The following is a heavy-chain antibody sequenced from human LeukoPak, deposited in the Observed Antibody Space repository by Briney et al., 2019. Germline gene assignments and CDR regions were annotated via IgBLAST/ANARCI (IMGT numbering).Heavy chain of an antibody. CDR1: GFTFSNYW. Sequence: GGSLTLSCAASGFTFSNYWMTWVRRAPGKRLEWVANIRRDGSETHYVDSVKGRFTISRDNAKNSLFLQMNSLRAEDTAVYYCARSSSGWWDYWGQGTLVTVSS. D-gene: IGHD6-19*01. CDR2: IRRDGSET. J-gene: IGHJ4*02. CDR3: ARSSSGWWDY. V-gene: IGHV3-7*01.